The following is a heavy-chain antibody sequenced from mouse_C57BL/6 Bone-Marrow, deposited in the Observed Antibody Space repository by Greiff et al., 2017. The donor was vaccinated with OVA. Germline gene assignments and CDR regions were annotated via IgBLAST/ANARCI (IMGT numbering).Heavy chain of an antibody. CDR3: GFTTVVGGHY. D-gene: IGHD1-1*01. CDR1: GYTFTDYY. CDR2: INPNNGGT. J-gene: IGHJ2*01. V-gene: IGHV1-26*01. Sequence: EVQLQQSGPELVKPGASVKISCKASGYTFTDYYMNWVKQSHGKSLEWIGDINPNNGGTSYNQKFKGKATLTVDKSSSTAYMELRSLTSEDSAVYYCGFTTVVGGHYWGQGTTLTVSS.